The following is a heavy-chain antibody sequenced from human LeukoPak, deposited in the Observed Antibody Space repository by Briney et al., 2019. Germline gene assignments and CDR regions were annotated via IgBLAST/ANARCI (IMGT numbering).Heavy chain of an antibody. CDR1: GYTFTGYY. Sequence: GASVKVSCKASGYTFTGYYMHWVRQAPGQGLEWMGWINPNSGGTNYAQKFQGRVTMTRDTSISTAYMELSRLRSDDTAVYYCARDFSRSWGYYYYYYMDVWGKGTTVTVSS. J-gene: IGHJ6*03. D-gene: IGHD3-3*01. V-gene: IGHV1-2*02. CDR3: ARDFSRSWGYYYYYYMDV. CDR2: INPNSGGT.